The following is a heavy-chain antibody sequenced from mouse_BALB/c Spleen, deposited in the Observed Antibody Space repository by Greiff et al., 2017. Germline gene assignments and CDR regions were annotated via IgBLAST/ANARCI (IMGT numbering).Heavy chain of an antibody. CDR3: ARRLLSWFAY. CDR1: GYSITSDYA. V-gene: IGHV3-2*02. Sequence: EVQLQESGPGLVKPSQSLSLTCTVTGYSITSDYAWNWIRQFPGNKLEWMGYISYSGSTSYNPSLKSRISITRDTSKNQFFLQLNSVTTEDTATYYCARRLLSWFAYWGQGTLVTVSA. CDR2: ISYSGST. D-gene: IGHD1-1*01. J-gene: IGHJ3*01.